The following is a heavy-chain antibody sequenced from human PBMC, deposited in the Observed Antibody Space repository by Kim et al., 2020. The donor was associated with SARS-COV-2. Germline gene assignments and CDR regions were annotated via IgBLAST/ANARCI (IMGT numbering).Heavy chain of an antibody. Sequence: GGSLRLSCAASGFTFSNYGMAWVRQAPGKGLEWVSTIKKDGSGANYVDSVKGRFTISRDNAKNSLYLQMNSLRAEDTAVYYCVRAMSLLWYGEFDYWGQGTLVTVFS. CDR1: GFTFSNYG. CDR3: VRAMSLLWYGEFDY. CDR2: IKKDGSGA. V-gene: IGHV3-7*03. J-gene: IGHJ4*02. D-gene: IGHD3-10*01.